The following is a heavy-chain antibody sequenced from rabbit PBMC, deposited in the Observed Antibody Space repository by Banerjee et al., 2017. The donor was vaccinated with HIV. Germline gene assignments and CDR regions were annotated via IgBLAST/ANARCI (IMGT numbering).Heavy chain of an antibody. CDR1: GFDLSSYYY. CDR3: ARDPASYDDALDL. V-gene: IGHV1S45*01. CDR2: IDTGSSGIT. Sequence: QQQLEESGGGLVQPEGSLTLTCTASGFDLSSYYYMCWVRQAPGKGPEWIGCIDTGSSGITYYASWAKGRFTISKTSSTTVTLQMTSLTAADTATYFCARDPASYDDALDLWGPGTLVTVS. J-gene: IGHJ6*01. D-gene: IGHD6-1*01.